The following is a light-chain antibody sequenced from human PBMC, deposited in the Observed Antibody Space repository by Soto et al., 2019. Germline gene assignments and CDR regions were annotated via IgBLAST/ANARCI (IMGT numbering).Light chain of an antibody. CDR3: PQSYNTPQT. J-gene: IGKJ1*01. Sequence: DIQMTQSPSSLSASVGDTVTITCRASQDIKSYLVWFQQRPGQAPEPLIYAASSLHTGVPSRFSGSGSGTDYTLTISSLQHEDFATYYCPQSYNTPQTFGPGTKLDIK. V-gene: IGKV1-39*01. CDR1: QDIKSY. CDR2: AAS.